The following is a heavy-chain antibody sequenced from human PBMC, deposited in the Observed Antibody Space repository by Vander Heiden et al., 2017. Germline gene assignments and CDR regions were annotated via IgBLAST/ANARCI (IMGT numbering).Heavy chain of an antibody. CDR2: IIPRFASA. Sequence: QVQLVQSGAEVKEPGSSVKVSCKASGGHFSNYTISWVRPAPGQGLEWMGGIIPRFASATYPQKFQGRVTITADESTTTAYMELSSLRSEDSALYFWARQKRFLGPVDSWGQGTLVTVSS. CDR1: GGHFSNYT. CDR3: ARQKRFLGPVDS. J-gene: IGHJ4*02. D-gene: IGHD3-3*01. V-gene: IGHV1-69*01.